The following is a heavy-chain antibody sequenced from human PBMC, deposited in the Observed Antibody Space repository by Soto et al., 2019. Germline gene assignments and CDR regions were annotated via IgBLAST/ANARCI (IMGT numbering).Heavy chain of an antibody. CDR1: GYTFTGYY. J-gene: IGHJ4*02. CDR2: INPNSGGT. V-gene: IGHV1-2*04. CDR3: ARHDSSGYYDY. Sequence: ASVKVSYKASGYTFTGYYMHWVRQAPGQGLEWMGWINPNSGGTNYAQKFQGWVTMTRDTSISTAYMELSRLRSDDTAVYYCARHDSSGYYDYWGQGTLVTVSS. D-gene: IGHD3-22*01.